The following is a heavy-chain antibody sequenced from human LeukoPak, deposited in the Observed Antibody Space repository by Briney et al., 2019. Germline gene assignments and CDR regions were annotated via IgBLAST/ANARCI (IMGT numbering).Heavy chain of an antibody. CDR2: INHSGST. J-gene: IGHJ3*02. V-gene: IGHV4-34*01. D-gene: IGHD1-7*01. CDR1: GGSFSGYY. CDR3: ARMITGTTGDAFDI. Sequence: PSETLSLTCAVYGGSFSGYYWSWLRQPPGKGLEWVGEINHSGSTNYNPSLKSRVTISVDTSKNQFSLKLSSVTAADTAVYYCARMITGTTGDAFDIWGQGTMVTVSS.